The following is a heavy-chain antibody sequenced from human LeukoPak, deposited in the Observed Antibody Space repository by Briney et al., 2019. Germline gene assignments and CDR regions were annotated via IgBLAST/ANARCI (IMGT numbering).Heavy chain of an antibody. CDR2: IKQDGSEK. CDR3: ARVRSLGAAGT. CDR1: GFTFSSYW. V-gene: IGHV3-7*01. Sequence: GGSLRLSCAASGFTFSSYWMSWVRQAPGKGLEWVANIKQDGSEKYYVDSVKGRFTISRDNARNSLYLQMNSLRAEDTAVYYCARVRSLGAAGTWGQGTLVTVSS. J-gene: IGHJ5*02. D-gene: IGHD6-13*01.